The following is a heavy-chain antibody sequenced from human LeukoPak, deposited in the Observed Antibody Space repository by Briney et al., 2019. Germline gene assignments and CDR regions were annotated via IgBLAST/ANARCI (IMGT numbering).Heavy chain of an antibody. CDR2: ISGSGTTI. D-gene: IGHD3-10*01. Sequence: GGSLRLSCAASGFTFSSYGMHWVRQAPGKGLEWVSYISGSGTTIYYADSVKGRFTISRDNVENSLYLQMNSLRAEDTAVYYCAKEGVATGGYFDYWGQGTLVTVSS. CDR3: AKEGVATGGYFDY. CDR1: GFTFSSYG. J-gene: IGHJ4*02. V-gene: IGHV3-48*04.